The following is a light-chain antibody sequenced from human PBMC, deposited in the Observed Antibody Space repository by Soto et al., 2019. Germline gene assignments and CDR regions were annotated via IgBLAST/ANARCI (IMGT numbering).Light chain of an antibody. CDR3: QQYGSSPQT. CDR1: QSVSSSN. J-gene: IGKJ1*01. CDR2: GAS. V-gene: IGKV3-20*01. Sequence: EIVLTQSPGTLSLSPGERATPSCRASQSVSSSNLAWYQQKPGQAPRLLISGASSRATGIPDRFSGSGSGADFTLTISRLEPEDFAAYYCQQYGSSPQTFGQGTKVDIK.